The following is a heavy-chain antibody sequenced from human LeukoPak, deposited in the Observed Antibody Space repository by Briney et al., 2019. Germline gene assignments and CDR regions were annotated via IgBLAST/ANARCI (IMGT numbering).Heavy chain of an antibody. CDR3: ARQPYYADSSGYINWFDP. V-gene: IGHV4-39*01. CDR2: FYYSGNT. J-gene: IGHJ5*02. Sequence: PSETLSLTCSVSGVSISSRGYYWGWVRQPPGKGLEWIGSFYYSGNTHYNPSLKSRVAIPVDTSKNQFSLKLTSVTAADTAVYYCARQPYYADSSGYINWFDPWGQGTLVTVSS. D-gene: IGHD3-22*01. CDR1: GVSISSRGYY.